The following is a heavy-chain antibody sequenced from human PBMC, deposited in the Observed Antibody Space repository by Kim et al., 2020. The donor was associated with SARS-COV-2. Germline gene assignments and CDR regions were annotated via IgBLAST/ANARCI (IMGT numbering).Heavy chain of an antibody. D-gene: IGHD4-17*01. Sequence: SETLSLTCTVSGGSISSGGYYWSWIRQHPGKGLEWIGYIYYSGSTYYNPSLKSRVTISVDTSKNQFSLKLSSVTAADTAVYYCARWGNADYGDSRQPGGYFDLWGRGTLVTVSS. J-gene: IGHJ2*01. CDR3: ARWGNADYGDSRQPGGYFDL. CDR1: GGSISSGGYY. CDR2: IYYSGST. V-gene: IGHV4-31*03.